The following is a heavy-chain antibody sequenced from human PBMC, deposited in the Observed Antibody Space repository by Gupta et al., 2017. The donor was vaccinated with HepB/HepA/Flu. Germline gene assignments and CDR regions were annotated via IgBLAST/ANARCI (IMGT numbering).Heavy chain of an antibody. D-gene: IGHD3-3*01. CDR1: GGCIRGSYYY. CDR2: IHYSGGQT. V-gene: IGHV4-39*01. Sequence: QLQLQESGPGLTKPSETLSLTCTVPGGCIRGSYYYWGWIRQTPGKGPEWIGSIHYSGGQTYYHPSLKSRVTISADTSKNQFFLKMNSVTAADTAVYYCARHWRTPFYFDLWGQGTLVTVSS. J-gene: IGHJ4*02. CDR3: ARHWRTPFYFDL.